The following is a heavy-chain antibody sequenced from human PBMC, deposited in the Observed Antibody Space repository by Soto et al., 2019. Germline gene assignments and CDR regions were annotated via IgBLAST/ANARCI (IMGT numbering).Heavy chain of an antibody. J-gene: IGHJ5*02. D-gene: IGHD2-21*02. CDR1: GGSFSGYY. Sequence: PSETLSLTCAVYGGSFSGYYWSWIRQPPGKGLEWIGEINHSGSTNYNPSLKSRVTISVDTSKNQFSLKLSSVTAADTAVYYCARGGIVVVTATNWFDPWGQGTLVTVSS. V-gene: IGHV4-34*01. CDR3: ARGGIVVVTATNWFDP. CDR2: INHSGST.